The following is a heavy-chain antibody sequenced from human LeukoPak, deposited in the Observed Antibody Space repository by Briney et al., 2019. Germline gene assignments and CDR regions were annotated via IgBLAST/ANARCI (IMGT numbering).Heavy chain of an antibody. J-gene: IGHJ4*02. CDR2: IYSGVNT. Sequence: GGSLRLSCAASGFTVSSNYMSWVRQPPGKGLEWVSVIYSGVNTYYADSVKGRFTISRDNSKNTLYLQMSSLRAEDTAMYYCARLGPYYFDYWGQGTLVTVSS. V-gene: IGHV3-53*01. CDR1: GFTVSSNY. D-gene: IGHD3-16*01. CDR3: ARLGPYYFDY.